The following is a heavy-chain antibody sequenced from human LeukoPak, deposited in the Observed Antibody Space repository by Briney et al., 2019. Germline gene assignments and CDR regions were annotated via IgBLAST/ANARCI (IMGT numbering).Heavy chain of an antibody. CDR3: ARARDGGNSLEY. D-gene: IGHD4-23*01. CDR1: GGSISSGSYY. V-gene: IGHV4-61*09. Sequence: PSQTLSLTCTVSGGSISSGSYYWSWIRQPAGKGLEWIGHIYTSGSTNYNPSLKSRVTISVDTSKNQFSLKLSSVTAADTAVYYCARARDGGNSLEYWGQGTLVTVSS. CDR2: IYTSGST. J-gene: IGHJ4*02.